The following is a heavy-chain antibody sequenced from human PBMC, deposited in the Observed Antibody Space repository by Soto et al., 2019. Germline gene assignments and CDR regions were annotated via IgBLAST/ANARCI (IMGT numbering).Heavy chain of an antibody. J-gene: IGHJ4*02. CDR2: IYNSGTT. D-gene: IGHD3-22*01. CDR1: GGSISSYY. Sequence: QVQLQASGPGLVKPSETLSLTCTVSGGSISSYYWSWIRQPPGKGLEWIGYIYNSGTTDYNPSLKSRVTISVDTSKNQFSLKVNSVTAADTAVYYCARAPRLYYFDYWGQGTLVTVSS. CDR3: ARAPRLYYFDY. V-gene: IGHV4-59*01.